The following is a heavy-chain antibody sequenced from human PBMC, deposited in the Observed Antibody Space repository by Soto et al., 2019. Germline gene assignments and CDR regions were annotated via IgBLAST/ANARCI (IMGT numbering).Heavy chain of an antibody. J-gene: IGHJ4*02. D-gene: IGHD2-15*01. Sequence: EVQLLESGGGLVQPGGALRLSCAASGFTFSSHAMSWVRQAPGKRLEWLSSISGGAEGAYYADSVKGRFTISRDNSKNTLYLQMNSLRAEDTAVYYCARDLWWYLHWGQGTLVTVSS. CDR2: ISGGAEGA. V-gene: IGHV3-23*01. CDR3: ARDLWWYLH. CDR1: GFTFSSHA.